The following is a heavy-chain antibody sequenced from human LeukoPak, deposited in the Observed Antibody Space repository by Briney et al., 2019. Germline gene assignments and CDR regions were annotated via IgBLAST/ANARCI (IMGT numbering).Heavy chain of an antibody. Sequence: PSETLSLTCTVSGGSISTYYWSWIRQPPGKGLEWIGYVYYSGSTNYNPSIKSRVTISVDTSKNQFSLKLSSVTAADTAVYYCARDRGTMIRGDHGVDFWGQGTLVTVSS. V-gene: IGHV4-59*01. CDR3: ARDRGTMIRGDHGVDF. J-gene: IGHJ4*02. CDR1: GGSISTYY. CDR2: VYYSGST. D-gene: IGHD3-10*01.